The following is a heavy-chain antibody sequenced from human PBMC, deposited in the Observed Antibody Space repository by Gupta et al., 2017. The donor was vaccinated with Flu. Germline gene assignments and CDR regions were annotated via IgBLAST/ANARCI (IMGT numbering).Heavy chain of an antibody. D-gene: IGHD3-10*01. Sequence: QVQLVQSGAEVKKPGASVKVSCKASGYTFTSYYMHWVRQAPGQGLEWMGIINPSGGSTSYAQKFQGRVTMTRDTSTSTVYMELSSLRSEDTAVYYCARDMVRGVITSYYYYGMDVWGQGTTVTVSS. J-gene: IGHJ6*02. CDR3: ARDMVRGVITSYYYYGMDV. V-gene: IGHV1-46*01. CDR1: GYTFTSYY. CDR2: INPSGGST.